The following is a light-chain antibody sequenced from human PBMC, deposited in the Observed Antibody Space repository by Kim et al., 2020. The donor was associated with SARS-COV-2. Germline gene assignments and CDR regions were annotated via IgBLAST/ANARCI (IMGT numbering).Light chain of an antibody. CDR3: KSRDSSGNLLV. CDR1: SLRTYY. Sequence: SSELTQDPAVSVALGQTVRITCQGDSLRTYYASWYQQKPGQAPVLVIYGKNNRPSGIPDRFSGSSSGNTASLTITGAQAEDEAEYYCKSRDSSGNLLVFG. CDR2: GKN. V-gene: IGLV3-19*01. J-gene: IGLJ2*01.